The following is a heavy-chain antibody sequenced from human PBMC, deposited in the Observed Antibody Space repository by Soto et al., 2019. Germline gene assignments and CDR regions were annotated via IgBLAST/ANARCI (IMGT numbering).Heavy chain of an antibody. Sequence: SETLSLTCTVSGGSISSSSYYWGWIRQPPRKGLEWIGSIYYSGSTYYNPSLKSRVTISVDTSKNQFSLKLSSVTAADTAVYYCARPYYDFWSGYLSNNWFDPWGQGTLVTVSS. D-gene: IGHD3-3*01. CDR3: ARPYYDFWSGYLSNNWFDP. CDR1: GGSISSSSYY. CDR2: IYYSGST. V-gene: IGHV4-39*01. J-gene: IGHJ5*02.